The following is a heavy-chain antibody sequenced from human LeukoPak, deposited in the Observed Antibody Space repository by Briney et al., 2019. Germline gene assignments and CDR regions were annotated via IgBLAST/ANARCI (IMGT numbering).Heavy chain of an antibody. Sequence: GGSLRLSCAAAGFTFSSYSMNWVSQAPGKGLEWVSSISSSSSYIYYADSVKGRFTISRDNAKISLYLQMNSLRAEDTAVYYCARDSLHGSGWYVGYYYYMDVWGKGTTVTVSS. CDR1: GFTFSSYS. CDR2: ISSSSSYI. D-gene: IGHD6-19*01. CDR3: ARDSLHGSGWYVGYYYYMDV. V-gene: IGHV3-21*01. J-gene: IGHJ6*03.